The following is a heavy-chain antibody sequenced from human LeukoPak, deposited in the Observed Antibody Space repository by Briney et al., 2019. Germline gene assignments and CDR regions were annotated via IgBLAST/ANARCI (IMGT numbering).Heavy chain of an antibody. Sequence: GGSLRLSCAASGFTVSSNYMSWARQAPGKGLEWVSAISGSGGSTYYADSVKGRFTISRDNSKNTLYLQMNSLRAEDTAVYYCAKLMVTTPYFDYWGQGTLVTVSS. J-gene: IGHJ4*02. D-gene: IGHD4-11*01. V-gene: IGHV3-23*01. CDR2: ISGSGGST. CDR3: AKLMVTTPYFDY. CDR1: GFTVSSNY.